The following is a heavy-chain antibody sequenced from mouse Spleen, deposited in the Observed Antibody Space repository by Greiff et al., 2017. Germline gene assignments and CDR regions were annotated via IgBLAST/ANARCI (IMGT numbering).Heavy chain of an antibody. Sequence: QFNLQRPGADLVMPGASVKLSARASGYTLTSSWMPWVKRGPGQGLEWIGEIDPSDSYTNYNQKFKGKATLTVDKSSSTAYMQLSSLTSEDSAVYYCARGRITVVATKDYAMDYWGQGTSVTVSS. D-gene: IGHD1-1*01. V-gene: IGHV1-69*01. CDR2: IDPSDSYT. CDR3: ARGRITVVATKDYAMDY. J-gene: IGHJ4*01. CDR1: GYTLTSSW.